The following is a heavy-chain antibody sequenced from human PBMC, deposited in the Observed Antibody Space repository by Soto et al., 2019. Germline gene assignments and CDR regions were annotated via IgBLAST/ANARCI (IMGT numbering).Heavy chain of an antibody. CDR3: VRAKIRSSHYYEPHAFDL. CDR2: ISVYNGNT. D-gene: IGHD3-22*01. CDR1: GYNFTTYG. J-gene: IGHJ3*01. Sequence: ASMKASSKAPGYNFTTYGTISVRHAPEQEPAWMGWISVYNGNTKYAKKFQGRVTMTTDTSTNTAYMDLRSLRSDDTAVYYCVRAKIRSSHYYEPHAFDLWGQGTMVTVSS. V-gene: IGHV1-18*04.